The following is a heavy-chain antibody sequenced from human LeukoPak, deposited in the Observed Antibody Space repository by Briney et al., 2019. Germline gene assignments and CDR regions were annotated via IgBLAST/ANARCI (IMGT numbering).Heavy chain of an antibody. CDR1: GFTFRTYS. V-gene: IGHV3-48*02. J-gene: IGHJ4*02. Sequence: PGESLRLSCAASGFTFRTYSMNWVPQAPGKGPEWVAYISSSPTTIYYADSVKGLFTISRDNDRNSLFLQMNSLRDEDTAVYYCARGFSSGRGAFDYWGQGTLVTVSS. CDR2: ISSSPTTI. D-gene: IGHD6-19*01. CDR3: ARGFSSGRGAFDY.